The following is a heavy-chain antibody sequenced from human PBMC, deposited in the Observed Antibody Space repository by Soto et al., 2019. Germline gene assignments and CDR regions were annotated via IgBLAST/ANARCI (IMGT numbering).Heavy chain of an antibody. D-gene: IGHD5-18*01. CDR1: GGSISGSSYY. J-gene: IGHJ4*02. CDR2: MYYSGGT. CDR3: ARDSGYSYGRPDY. V-gene: IGHV4-39*02. Sequence: TLSLTCTVSGGSISGSSYYWGWIRQPPGKGLEWMGSMYYSGGTYYNPSLKSRVTISVDTPKNQFSLKLSSVTAVDTAVYYCARDSGYSYGRPDYWGQGILVTVSS.